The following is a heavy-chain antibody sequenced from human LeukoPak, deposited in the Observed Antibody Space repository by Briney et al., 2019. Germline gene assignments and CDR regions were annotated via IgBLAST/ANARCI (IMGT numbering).Heavy chain of an antibody. CDR1: GGTFTGYY. CDR2: INPNSGGT. D-gene: IGHD2-2*01. V-gene: IGHV1-2*02. Sequence: ASVKVSCKASGGTFTGYYMHWARQAPGQGLEWMGWINPNSGGTNYAQKFQGRVTMTRDTSISTAYMELSRLRSDDTAVYYCAKYCSSTSCPLGAFDIWGQGTMVTVSS. CDR3: AKYCSSTSCPLGAFDI. J-gene: IGHJ3*02.